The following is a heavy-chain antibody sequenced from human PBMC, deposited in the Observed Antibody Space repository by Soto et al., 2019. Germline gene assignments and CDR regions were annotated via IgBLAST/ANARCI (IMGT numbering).Heavy chain of an antibody. CDR2: ISSSSSYI. CDR1: GFTFSSYS. CDR3: ARDANLLYCGGDCYLDY. V-gene: IGHV3-21*01. J-gene: IGHJ4*02. D-gene: IGHD2-21*02. Sequence: EVQLVESGGGLVKPGGFLRLSCAASGFTFSSYSMNWVRQAPGKGLEWVSSISSSSSYIYYADSVKGRFTISRDNAKNSLYLQMNSLRAEDTAVYYCARDANLLYCGGDCYLDYWGQGTLVTVSS.